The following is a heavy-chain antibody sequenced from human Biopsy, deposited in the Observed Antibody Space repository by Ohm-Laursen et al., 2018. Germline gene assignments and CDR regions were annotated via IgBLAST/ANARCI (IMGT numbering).Heavy chain of an antibody. CDR2: IREHGNEE. CDR1: GITFNSDW. Sequence: SLRLSCSASGITFNSDWMSWVRQAPGKGLEWVAIIREHGNEEFYVDSVKGRFTISRDNARNSVYLQMNSLRAEDTAIYYCARGNGRSAWGQGTLVTVSS. D-gene: IGHD4-11*01. CDR3: ARGNGRSA. V-gene: IGHV3-7*04. J-gene: IGHJ5*02.